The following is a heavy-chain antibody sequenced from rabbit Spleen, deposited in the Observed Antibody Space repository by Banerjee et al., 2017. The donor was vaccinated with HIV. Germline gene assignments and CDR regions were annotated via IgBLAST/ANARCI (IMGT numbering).Heavy chain of an antibody. Sequence: QEELEESGGGLVKPEGSLTLTCKASGFSFSDRDVMCWVRQAPGKGLEWIACIVAGGSGSTYYASWAKGRFTCSKTSSTTVTLQMTRLKAADTATYFCARDTSSSFSSYGMDLWGQGTLVTVS. D-gene: IGHD1-1*01. CDR1: GFSFSDRDV. CDR3: ARDTSSSFSSYGMDL. CDR2: IVAGGSGST. V-gene: IGHV1S45*01. J-gene: IGHJ6*01.